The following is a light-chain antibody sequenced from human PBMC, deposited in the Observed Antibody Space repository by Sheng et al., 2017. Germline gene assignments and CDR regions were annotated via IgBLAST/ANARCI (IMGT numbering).Light chain of an antibody. CDR3: QQANSFPFT. J-gene: IGKJ3*01. Sequence: DIQLTQSPSFLSASVGDRVTITCRASQGISSYLAWYQQKPGKAPKLLIYNASILEGGVPSRFSGSGSGTEFTLTINSLQPDDFGTYYCQQANSFPFTFGPGTKVDIK. V-gene: IGKV1-9*01. CDR2: NAS. CDR1: QGISSY.